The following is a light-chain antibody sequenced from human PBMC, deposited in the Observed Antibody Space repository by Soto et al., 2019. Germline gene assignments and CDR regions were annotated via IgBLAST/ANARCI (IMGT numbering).Light chain of an antibody. CDR2: GAS. Sequence: EIVWTQSPGTLSLSPGERATLACRSSQSVSSSSLAWYQQKPGQAPRLLIYGASRRATGIPDRFSGSGSGTEFTLTISSLQSEDFAVYYCQPYNSWPLTFGGGTKVDIK. V-gene: IGKV3-20*01. CDR3: QPYNSWPLT. CDR1: QSVSSSS. J-gene: IGKJ4*01.